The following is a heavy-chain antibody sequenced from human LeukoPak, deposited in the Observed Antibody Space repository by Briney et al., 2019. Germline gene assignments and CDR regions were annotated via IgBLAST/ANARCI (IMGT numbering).Heavy chain of an antibody. CDR3: ARDTGDILTGFSTDFDY. V-gene: IGHV1-18*01. J-gene: IGHJ4*02. D-gene: IGHD3-9*01. CDR1: GYTFTSYG. Sequence: ASVKVSFKASGYTFTSYGISWVRQAPGQGLEWMGWISAYNGNTNYAQKLQGRVTMTTDTSTSTAYLELRSLRSDDTAVYYCARDTGDILTGFSTDFDYWGQGTLVTVSS. CDR2: ISAYNGNT.